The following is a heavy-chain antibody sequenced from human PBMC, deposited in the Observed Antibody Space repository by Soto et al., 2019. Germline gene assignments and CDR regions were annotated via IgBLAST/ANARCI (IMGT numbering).Heavy chain of an antibody. D-gene: IGHD3-10*01. V-gene: IGHV2-5*02. CDR1: GFSLSTSGVG. CDR3: AHRLTITMVRGARGEYFQH. Sequence: QITLKESGPTLVKPTQTLTLTCTFSGFSLSTSGVGVGWIRQPPGKALEWLALIYWDDDKRYSPSLKSRLTITKDTSKNQVVLTMTNMDPVDTATYYCAHRLTITMVRGARGEYFQHWGQGTLVTVSS. J-gene: IGHJ1*01. CDR2: IYWDDDK.